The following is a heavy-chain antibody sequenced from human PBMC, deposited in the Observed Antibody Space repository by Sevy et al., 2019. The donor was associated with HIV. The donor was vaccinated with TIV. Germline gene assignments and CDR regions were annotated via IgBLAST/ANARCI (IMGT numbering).Heavy chain of an antibody. D-gene: IGHD1-1*01. CDR3: TRWKGAQSVFDY. CDR1: GFTFTDYA. Sequence: GGSLRLSCTASGFTFTDYAMNWVRQSPGKGLEWVAFFKRKADGGTLDHAASVKGRFTISRDDSKNIAYLQMNDLKTEDTGVYYRTRWKGAQSVFDYWGQGALVTFSS. J-gene: IGHJ4*02. V-gene: IGHV3-49*04. CDR2: FKRKADGGTL.